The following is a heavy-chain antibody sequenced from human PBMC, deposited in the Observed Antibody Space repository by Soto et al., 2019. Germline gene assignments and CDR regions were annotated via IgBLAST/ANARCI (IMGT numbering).Heavy chain of an antibody. J-gene: IGHJ5*02. CDR1: GLIVNNNF. CDR3: ARDPPGPLSFDP. CDR2: INPEGRT. Sequence: GGSLRLSCDASGLIVNNNFMNWVRQAPGRGLEWVSVINPEGRTYYADSVKDRFTISRDTSKNTLYLQMNSLRVEDTAVYYCARDPPGPLSFDPWGQGTQVTVSS. V-gene: IGHV3-66*01.